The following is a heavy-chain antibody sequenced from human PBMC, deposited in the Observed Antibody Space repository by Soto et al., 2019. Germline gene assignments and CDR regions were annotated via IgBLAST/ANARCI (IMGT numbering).Heavy chain of an antibody. CDR2: VSATAGTT. D-gene: IGHD3-16*01. CDR3: AKDRLAGGFDY. J-gene: IGHJ4*02. Sequence: GGSLRLSCAASGVSFSSYVMSWVRQAPGKGLEWVSLVSATAGTTYYTDSVEGRFTISRDNSRNTVYLQMNSLRADDTAVYYCAKDRLAGGFDYWGQGTLVTVSS. V-gene: IGHV3-23*01. CDR1: GVSFSSYV.